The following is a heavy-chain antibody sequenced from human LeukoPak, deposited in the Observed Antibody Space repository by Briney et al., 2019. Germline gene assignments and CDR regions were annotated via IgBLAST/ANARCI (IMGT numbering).Heavy chain of an antibody. J-gene: IGHJ4*02. Sequence: PGGSLRISCAASGFTVGNNYMSWVRQAPGKGLEWVSVIYSDGSTYYADSVKARFTISRDNSKNTLYLQMNSLRADDTAMYYCARDPGGGPTHGYWGQGTLVTVSS. V-gene: IGHV3-66*02. CDR3: ARDPGGGPTHGY. CDR2: IYSDGST. D-gene: IGHD1-26*01. CDR1: GFTVGNNY.